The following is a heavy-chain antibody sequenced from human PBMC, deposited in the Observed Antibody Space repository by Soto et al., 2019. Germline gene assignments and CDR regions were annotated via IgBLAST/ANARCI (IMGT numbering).Heavy chain of an antibody. D-gene: IGHD2-2*01. V-gene: IGHV1-69*13. Sequence: ASVKVSCKASVGSFSSYAISWVRQAPGQGLEWMGGIIPIFGTANYAQKFQGRVTITADESTSTAYMELSSLRSEDTAAYYCARTPPDIVVVPAAIWFDPWGQGTLVTVSS. CDR2: IIPIFGTA. CDR3: ARTPPDIVVVPAAIWFDP. CDR1: VGSFSSYA. J-gene: IGHJ5*02.